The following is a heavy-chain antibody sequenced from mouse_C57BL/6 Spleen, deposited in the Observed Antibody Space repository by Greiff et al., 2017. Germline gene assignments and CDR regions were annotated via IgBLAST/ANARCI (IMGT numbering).Heavy chain of an antibody. CDR1: GYAFSSYW. D-gene: IGHD3-2*02. CDR2: IYPGGGDT. J-gene: IGHJ3*01. V-gene: IGHV1-80*01. Sequence: QVQLQQSGAELVKPGASVKISCKASGYAFSSYWMNWVKQRPGKGLEWIGQIYPGGGDTNYNGKFKGKATLTADKSSSTAYMQLSSLTSEDSAVYFCARGSDSSGYWFAYWCPGALVTVSA. CDR3: ARGSDSSGYWFAY.